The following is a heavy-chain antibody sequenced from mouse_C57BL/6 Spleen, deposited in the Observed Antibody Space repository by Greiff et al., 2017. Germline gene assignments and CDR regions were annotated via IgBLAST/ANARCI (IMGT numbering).Heavy chain of an antibody. CDR3: EKHEEDGYYKEGAMDY. V-gene: IGHV1-62-2*01. CDR1: GYTFTEYT. D-gene: IGHD2-3*01. J-gene: IGHJ4*01. CDR2: FYPGSGSI. Sequence: QVQLQQSGAELVKPGASVKLSCKASGYTFTEYTIHWVKQRSGQGLEWIGWFYPGSGSIKYNEKFKDKATLTADKSASTVYMELSRLTSEDSAVYFCEKHEEDGYYKEGAMDYWGQGTSVTVSS.